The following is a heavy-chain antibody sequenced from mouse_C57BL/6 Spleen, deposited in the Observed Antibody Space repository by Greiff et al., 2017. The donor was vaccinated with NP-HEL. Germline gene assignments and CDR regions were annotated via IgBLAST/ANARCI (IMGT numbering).Heavy chain of an antibody. V-gene: IGHV8-12*01. CDR2: FYWGDDK. Sequence: QVTLKVCGPGILRSSPSLSLTCSSSGFSLTTSGMGVGGLRPPSGKGWNCLAHFYWGDDKRYNPSLRRGLTISKETSSNDDFLKITSVDTADTATYYCARRGYYGSSYEGAMDYWGQGTSVTVSS. J-gene: IGHJ4*01. CDR3: ARRGYYGSSYEGAMDY. D-gene: IGHD1-1*01. CDR1: GFSLTTSGMG.